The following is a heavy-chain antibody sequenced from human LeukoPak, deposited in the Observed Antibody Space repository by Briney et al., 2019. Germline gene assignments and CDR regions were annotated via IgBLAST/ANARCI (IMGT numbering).Heavy chain of an antibody. Sequence: SETLSLPCTVSGASITTYYWSWIRQPPGKGLEWIGCFYYSGSPNSHPSLESRVTMSVDTSKNQFSLKLSSVTAAGTAVYYCARVNVWPRVIDYWGQGTLVTVSS. CDR2: FYYSGSP. CDR1: GASITTYY. D-gene: IGHD2-8*01. J-gene: IGHJ4*02. CDR3: ARVNVWPRVIDY. V-gene: IGHV4-59*01.